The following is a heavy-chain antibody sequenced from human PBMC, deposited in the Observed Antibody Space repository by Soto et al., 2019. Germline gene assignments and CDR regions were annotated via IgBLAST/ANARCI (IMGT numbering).Heavy chain of an antibody. CDR2: ISSDGATK. Sequence: GGSLSLSCTASGFAFRSHAMQWVRQSPGKGLEWVAVISSDGATKYVADSLKGRFTISRDNFGSTVSLQMNNLRPEDTALYYCARSSVHIAAAGRLDLWGPGTLVTVSS. CDR3: ARSSVHIAAAGRLDL. D-gene: IGHD6-13*01. J-gene: IGHJ5*02. V-gene: IGHV3-30*14. CDR1: GFAFRSHA.